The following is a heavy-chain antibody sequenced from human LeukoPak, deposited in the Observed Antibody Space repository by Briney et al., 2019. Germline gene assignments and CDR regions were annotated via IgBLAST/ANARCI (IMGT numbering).Heavy chain of an antibody. D-gene: IGHD6-19*01. CDR1: GGSISSSSYY. V-gene: IGHV4-39*07. Sequence: SETLSLTCTVSGGSISSSSYYWGWIRHPPGKGLEWIGSIYYSGSTYYDPSLKSRVTISVDTSKNQFSLKLSSVTAADTAVYYCVRGRYSSGWYRDKNWFDPWGQGTPVTVSS. CDR3: VRGRYSSGWYRDKNWFDP. J-gene: IGHJ5*02. CDR2: IYYSGST.